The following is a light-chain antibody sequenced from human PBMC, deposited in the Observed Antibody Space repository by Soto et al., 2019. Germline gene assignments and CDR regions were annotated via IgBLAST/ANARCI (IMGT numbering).Light chain of an antibody. Sequence: EIVLTQSPATLSLSPGERATLSCGASQRVSSSYLAWYQQKPGLAPRLLIYDASSRATGIPDRFSGSGSGTDFTLTISRLEPEDFAVYYCQQYGSSLQDTFGQGTKLEIK. J-gene: IGKJ2*01. V-gene: IGKV3D-20*01. CDR3: QQYGSSLQDT. CDR2: DAS. CDR1: QRVSSSY.